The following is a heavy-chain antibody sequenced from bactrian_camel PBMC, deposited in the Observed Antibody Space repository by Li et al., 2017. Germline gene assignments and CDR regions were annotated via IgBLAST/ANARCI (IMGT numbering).Heavy chain of an antibody. CDR1: GYTYDSYC. CDR2: IYTGAGGV. CDR3: AADRFPTLGRLSEDEFGF. V-gene: IGHV3S40*01. D-gene: IGHD4*01. J-gene: IGHJ6*01. Sequence: VQLVESGGGSSQSGGSLRLSCEASGYTYDSYCMAWFRQVPGKEREGVAAIYTGAGGVRYADSVKGRFTVSQDNAKNTVYLQMNSLKPEDTAMYYCAADRFPTLGRLSEDEFGFWGQGTQVTVS.